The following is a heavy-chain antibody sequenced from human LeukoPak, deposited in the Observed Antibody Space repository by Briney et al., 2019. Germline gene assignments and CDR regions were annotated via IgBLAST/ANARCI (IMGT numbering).Heavy chain of an antibody. D-gene: IGHD5-12*01. CDR3: ARGGYSGYDLVGYYYYYMDV. V-gene: IGHV4-59*12. CDR1: DDSITMYY. J-gene: IGHJ6*03. Sequence: PSETLSLTCTVSDDSITMYYWTWIRQPPGKGLEWIGYVDHTGSTNYNPSLKSRVTMSVDTSKNQFSLKLSSVTAADTAVYYCARGGYSGYDLVGYYYYYMDVWGKGTTVTISS. CDR2: VDHTGST.